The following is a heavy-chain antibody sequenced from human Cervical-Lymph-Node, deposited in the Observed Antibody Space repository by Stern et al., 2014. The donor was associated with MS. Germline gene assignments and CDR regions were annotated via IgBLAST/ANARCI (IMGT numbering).Heavy chain of an antibody. CDR3: AREHAFLGFGY. Sequence: QDQLVQSGAEVKKPGASVKVSCKASGYTFTSYYIHWVRQAPGQGLEWMGKINPSGGSTSYPQKFQGRVTLTRDTSTTTVYMELNSLRFEDTAVYYCAREHAFLGFGYWGQGTLVTVSS. V-gene: IGHV1-46*01. D-gene: IGHD3-3*02. J-gene: IGHJ4*02. CDR1: GYTFTSYY. CDR2: INPSGGST.